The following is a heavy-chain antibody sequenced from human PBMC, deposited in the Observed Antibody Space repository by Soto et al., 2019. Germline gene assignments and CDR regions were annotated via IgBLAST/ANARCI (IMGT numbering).Heavy chain of an antibody. V-gene: IGHV5-51*01. Sequence: LGESLKISCKGSGYSFTSYWIGWVRQMPGKGLEWMGIIYPGDSDTRYSPSFQGQVTISADKSISTAYLQWSSLKASDTAMYYCARPNPPSSIAGGDNWFDPWGQGTLVTVSS. CDR3: ARPNPPSSIAGGDNWFDP. CDR1: GYSFTSYW. D-gene: IGHD6-6*01. CDR2: IYPGDSDT. J-gene: IGHJ5*02.